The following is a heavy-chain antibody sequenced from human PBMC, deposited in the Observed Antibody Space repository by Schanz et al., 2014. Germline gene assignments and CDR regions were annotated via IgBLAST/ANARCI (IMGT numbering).Heavy chain of an antibody. V-gene: IGHV3-11*05. J-gene: IGHJ6*02. Sequence: QEQLVESGGGLVKPGGSLRLSCAASGFTFRDYYMSWIRQAPGKGLEWVSDISSGSSYANYADSVKGRFTISRDNSENTLYLQMNSLSADDTAVFYCAKGMGYCSGGTCYDYYYYGLDVWGQGTTVTVSS. D-gene: IGHD2-15*01. CDR3: AKGMGYCSGGTCYDYYYYGLDV. CDR2: ISSGSSYA. CDR1: GFTFRDYY.